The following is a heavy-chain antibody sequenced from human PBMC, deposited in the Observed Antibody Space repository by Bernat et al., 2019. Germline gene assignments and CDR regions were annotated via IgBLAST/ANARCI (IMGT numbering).Heavy chain of an antibody. D-gene: IGHD1-26*01. Sequence: EVQLVESGGGLVQPGGSLRLSCAASGFSFSINAMSWVRQAPGRGLEWVSSISESGSSTFYADSVKGRFTISRDNSKNTLYLQMNSLRAEDTAVYYCAKDDVVGVRAGFDYWGQGTLVTVSS. J-gene: IGHJ4*02. CDR3: AKDDVVGVRAGFDY. CDR1: GFSFSINA. CDR2: ISESGSST. V-gene: IGHV3-23*04.